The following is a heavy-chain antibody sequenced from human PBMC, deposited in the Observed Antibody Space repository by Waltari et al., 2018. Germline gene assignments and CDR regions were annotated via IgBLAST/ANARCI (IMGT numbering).Heavy chain of an antibody. D-gene: IGHD3-3*01. CDR1: GFTFSSYW. Sequence: EVQLVESGGGLVQPGGSLRLSCAPSGFTFSSYWMNWVRQAPGKGLEGVANINQDGSGKYYVDSVKGRFTVSRDNAENSLYLQMNSLRAEDTAVYYCARNRFLDYWGQGTLVTVSS. J-gene: IGHJ4*02. CDR3: ARNRFLDY. CDR2: INQDGSGK. V-gene: IGHV3-7*01.